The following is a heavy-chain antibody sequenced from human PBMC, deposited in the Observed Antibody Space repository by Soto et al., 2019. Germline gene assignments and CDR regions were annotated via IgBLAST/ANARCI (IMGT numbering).Heavy chain of an antibody. Sequence: SETLSLTCTVSGGSIRSYYWSWIRQPPGKGLEWIGNIYYSGSTNYNPSLKSRVTISVDTSKNQFSLKLSSVTAADTAVYYCARTYGDCFDYWGQGTLVTVS. V-gene: IGHV4-59*01. CDR3: ARTYGDCFDY. CDR1: GGSIRSYY. J-gene: IGHJ4*02. D-gene: IGHD4-17*01. CDR2: IYYSGST.